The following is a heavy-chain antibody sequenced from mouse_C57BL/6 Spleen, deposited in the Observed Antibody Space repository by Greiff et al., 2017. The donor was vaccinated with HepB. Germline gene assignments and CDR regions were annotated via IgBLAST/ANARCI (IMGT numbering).Heavy chain of an antibody. D-gene: IGHD1-1*01. CDR2: IDPETGGT. CDR3: TRSPRLLLRGVY. CDR1: GYTFTDYE. Sequence: QVQLQQSGAELVRPGASVTLSCKASGYTFTDYEMHWVKQTPVHGLEWIGAIDPETGGTAYNQKFKGKAILTADKSSSTAYMELRSLTSEDSAVYYCTRSPRLLLRGVYWGQGTTLTVSS. V-gene: IGHV1-15*01. J-gene: IGHJ2*01.